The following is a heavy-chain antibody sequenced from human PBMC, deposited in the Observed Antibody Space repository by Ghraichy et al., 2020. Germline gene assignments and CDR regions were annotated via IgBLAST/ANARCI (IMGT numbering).Heavy chain of an antibody. V-gene: IGHV4-61*02. CDR3: ARESSTIVGIDS. CDR2: IYSTGST. Sequence: SETQSLTCIVSGGSIGRGSYYWSWIRQPAGKALEWIGRIYSTGSTNYKPSLESRVTISIDSSKNQFSLRLFSVTAADTAVYYCARESSTIVGIDSWGQGTLVTVSS. D-gene: IGHD1-26*01. J-gene: IGHJ4*02. CDR1: GGSIGRGSYY.